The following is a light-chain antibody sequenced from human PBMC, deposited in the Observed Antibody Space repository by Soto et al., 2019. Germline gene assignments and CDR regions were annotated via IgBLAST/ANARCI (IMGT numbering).Light chain of an antibody. CDR1: QSVSSSY. CDR3: QQYGRSPYT. V-gene: IGKV3-20*01. CDR2: GAS. J-gene: IGKJ2*01. Sequence: EIVLTQSPGTLSLSPGERATLSCRASQSVSSSYLAWYQQRPGQAPRLLIYGASSRATGIPDRFSGSGSGTDFSLPINRLEPEDFAVYYCQQYGRSPYTFGQGTKLEIK.